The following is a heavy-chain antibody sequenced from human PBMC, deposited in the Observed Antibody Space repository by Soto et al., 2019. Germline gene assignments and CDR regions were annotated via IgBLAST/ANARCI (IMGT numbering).Heavy chain of an antibody. CDR2: IDTSSTKI. CDR1: GYTFSDYY. V-gene: IGHV3-11*01. D-gene: IGHD3-3*01. Sequence: QVQLVESGGDLVKPGGSLRLSCAASGYTFSDYYMSWIRQAPGKGLEWISYIDTSSTKIYYADSVKGRFTITRDNAKNSLNLEMNSLRDEGTAVNYCASHYDMWSGYLSPVDYWGQGTLVTVSS. CDR3: ASHYDMWSGYLSPVDY. J-gene: IGHJ4*02.